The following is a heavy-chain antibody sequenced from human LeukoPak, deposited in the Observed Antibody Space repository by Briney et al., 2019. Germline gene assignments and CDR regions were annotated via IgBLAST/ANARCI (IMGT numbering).Heavy chain of an antibody. CDR1: GFTFSPYW. CDR3: ARARCSRTSCNTESDY. D-gene: IGHD2-2*01. Sequence: QPGGSLRLSCAASGFTFSPYWMHWVRQAPGKGLVWVARITSDGSSTAYADSVKGRFTISGDNTKNTLYLQMNNLRAEDTAVYYCARARCSRTSCNTESDYWGQGTLVTVSS. V-gene: IGHV3-74*01. J-gene: IGHJ4*02. CDR2: ITSDGSST.